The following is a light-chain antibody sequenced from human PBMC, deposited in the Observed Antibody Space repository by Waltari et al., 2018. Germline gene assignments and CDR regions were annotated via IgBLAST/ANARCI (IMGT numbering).Light chain of an antibody. CDR1: SSDVGGYNY. V-gene: IGLV2-11*01. J-gene: IGLJ1*01. CDR3: CSYAGSYV. CDR2: DVS. Sequence: QSDLTQPSSVSGSPGQSVTISCTGTSSDVGGYNYVSWYQQHPGKAPKLMIYDVSKRPSGVPDRFSGSKSGNTASLTISGLQAEDEADYYCCSYAGSYVFGTGTKVTVL.